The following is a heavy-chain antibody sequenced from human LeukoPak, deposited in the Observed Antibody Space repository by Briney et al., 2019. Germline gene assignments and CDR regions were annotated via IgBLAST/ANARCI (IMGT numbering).Heavy chain of an antibody. CDR1: GFIFSNYY. V-gene: IGHV3-11*04. J-gene: IGHJ4*02. CDR2: ISADAATV. D-gene: IGHD5-12*01. Sequence: GGSLRLSCTASGFIFSNYYMAWVRQPPGRGLEWVSYISADAATVKYADSVEGRFTVSRDNTQNSIYLEMSSLRVDDTAVYYCARMYSSGYYGDYFDYWGQGNLVSVSS. CDR3: ARMYSSGYYGDYFDY.